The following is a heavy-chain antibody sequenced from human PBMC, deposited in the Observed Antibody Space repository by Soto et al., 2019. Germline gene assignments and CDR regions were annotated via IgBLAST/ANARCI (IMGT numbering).Heavy chain of an antibody. CDR1: GFTFSGYG. CDR2: LSSDGRIE. Sequence: AGGSLRLSCAASGFTFSGYGMHWVRQAPGKGLEWVAVLSSDGRIEYFADSVKGRFTISRDNSRNTLYLQMNSLRVEDTGLYYCTKDIRHAGTFDYWGQRTLVTVSS. CDR3: TKDIRHAGTFDY. J-gene: IGHJ4*01. D-gene: IGHD1-26*01. V-gene: IGHV3-30*18.